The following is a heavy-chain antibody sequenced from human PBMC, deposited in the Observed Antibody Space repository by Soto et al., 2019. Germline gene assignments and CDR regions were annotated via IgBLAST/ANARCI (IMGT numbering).Heavy chain of an antibody. CDR1: GGSISSNSYY. J-gene: IGHJ6*02. Sequence: PSETLSLTCTVSGGSISSNSYYWAWIRQPPGKGLEWIGNIYYSGTTYYTPSLMSRVTISVDTSKNQFSLKLSSVTAADTAVYYCARHKGGYYSGVDVWGQGTTVTVSS. CDR3: ARHKGGYYSGVDV. CDR2: IYYSGTT. D-gene: IGHD3-16*01. V-gene: IGHV4-39*01.